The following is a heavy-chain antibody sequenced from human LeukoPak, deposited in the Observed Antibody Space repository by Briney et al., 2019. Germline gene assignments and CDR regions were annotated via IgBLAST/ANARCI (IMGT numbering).Heavy chain of an antibody. V-gene: IGHV3-7*03. CDR3: AKDIDPGYYDSSDQAAFEI. CDR1: GFTFSKYW. J-gene: IGHJ3*02. Sequence: PGGSLRLSCAASGFTFSKYWMNWVRQAPGKGLEWVANIKQDGSEKYYVDSVKGRFTISRDNAKNSLYLQMNSLRAEDTALYYCAKDIDPGYYDSSDQAAFEIWGQGTMVTVSS. CDR2: IKQDGSEK. D-gene: IGHD3-22*01.